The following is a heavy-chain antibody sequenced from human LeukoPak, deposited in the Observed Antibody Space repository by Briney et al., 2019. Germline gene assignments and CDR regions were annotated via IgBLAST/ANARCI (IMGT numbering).Heavy chain of an antibody. CDR3: GIFMDVVPGSMS. CDR1: EGTLSNYY. V-gene: IGHV4-34*08. J-gene: IGHJ4*02. Sequence: PSDTLALTCGVYEGTLSNYYCHWIRQAPGKGLEGIGEITHCGITKHNPSLKSRVTMSQDTSKRQFSLKKNSMTAADTGVYYCGIFMDVVPGSMSWGLGTLVTVSS. CDR2: ITHCGIT. D-gene: IGHD2-2*01.